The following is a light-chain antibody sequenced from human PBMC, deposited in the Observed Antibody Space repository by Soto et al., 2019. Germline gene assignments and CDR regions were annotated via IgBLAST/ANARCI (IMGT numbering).Light chain of an antibody. CDR3: QQYNNWPGT. V-gene: IGKV3-15*01. CDR1: QSVRSS. Sequence: EVVMTQSPATLSVSPGERATLPCWASQSVRSSLAWYQQKPGQAPRLLIYDASARATDIPARFSGSGSGTEFTLTISSLQSEDSAVYYCQQYNNWPGTFGQGTKVDIK. J-gene: IGKJ1*01. CDR2: DAS.